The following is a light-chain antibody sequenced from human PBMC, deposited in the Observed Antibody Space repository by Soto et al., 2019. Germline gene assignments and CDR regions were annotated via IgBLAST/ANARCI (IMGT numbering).Light chain of an antibody. CDR3: CSYAGNYTHV. V-gene: IGLV2-11*01. Sequence: QSALTQPRSVSGSPGQSVTISCTGTSSDVCGYNYVSWYQQHPGKAPKLMIYDVSKRPSGVPDRFSGSKSGNTASLTISGLRAEDEADYYCCSYAGNYTHVFGTGTKLTVL. CDR1: SSDVCGYNY. J-gene: IGLJ1*01. CDR2: DVS.